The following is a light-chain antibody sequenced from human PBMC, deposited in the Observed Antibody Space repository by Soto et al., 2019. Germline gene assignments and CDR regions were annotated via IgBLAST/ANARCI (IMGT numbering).Light chain of an antibody. CDR1: QGIGND. Sequence: ALQMTQSPSSLSASVGDRITITCRASQGIGNDLGWYQQKPGKAPKLLIYTASNLQRGVPSRFSGSGSGTDFTLTISSLQPEDFATYYCLQDYNYPLTFGPGTRVDIK. CDR3: LQDYNYPLT. J-gene: IGKJ3*01. CDR2: TAS. V-gene: IGKV1-6*01.